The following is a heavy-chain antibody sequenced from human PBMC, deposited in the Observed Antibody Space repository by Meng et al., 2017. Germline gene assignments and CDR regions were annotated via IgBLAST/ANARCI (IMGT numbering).Heavy chain of an antibody. V-gene: IGHV3-23*01. CDR1: GFTFSGHA. J-gene: IGHJ4*02. D-gene: IGHD3/OR15-3a*01. CDR3: ARGLRIGPDY. CDR2: ISGSADSI. Sequence: GGPLRLSCAASGFTFSGHAMTWVRQAPGKGLEWVSSISGSADSIYYADSVKGRFTISRDNSKNTLFLHMNSLRTGDTAVYYCARGLRIGPDYWGQGTLVTVSS.